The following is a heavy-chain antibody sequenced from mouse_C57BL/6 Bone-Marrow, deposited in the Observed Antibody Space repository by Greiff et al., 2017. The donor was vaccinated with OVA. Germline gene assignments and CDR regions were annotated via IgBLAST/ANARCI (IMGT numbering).Heavy chain of an antibody. J-gene: IGHJ4*01. Sequence: QVQLQQSGAELVKPGASVKLSCKASGYTFTEYTIHWVKQRSGQGLEWIGWFYPGGGSIKYNEKFKDKAPLTADKSSSTVYMERRRWTSEDSAVYFCARHEDRAYAMDYWGQGTSVTVSS. V-gene: IGHV1-62-2*01. CDR2: FYPGGGSI. D-gene: IGHD3-1*01. CDR3: ARHEDRAYAMDY. CDR1: GYTFTEYT.